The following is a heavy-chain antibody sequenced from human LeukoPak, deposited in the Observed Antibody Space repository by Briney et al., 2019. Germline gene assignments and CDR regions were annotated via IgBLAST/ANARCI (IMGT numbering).Heavy chain of an antibody. D-gene: IGHD3-10*01. Sequence: PSETLSLTCTVSGGSISSYYWSWIRQPPGKGLEWIGYIYYSGSTNYNPSLKSRATISVDTSKNQFSLKLSSVTAADTAVYYCAREGTRDPNWFDPWGQGTLVTVSS. CDR3: AREGTRDPNWFDP. J-gene: IGHJ5*02. V-gene: IGHV4-59*01. CDR2: IYYSGST. CDR1: GGSISSYY.